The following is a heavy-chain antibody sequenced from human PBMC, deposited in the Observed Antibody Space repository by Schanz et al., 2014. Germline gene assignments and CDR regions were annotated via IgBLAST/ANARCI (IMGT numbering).Heavy chain of an antibody. CDR3: AKAADWPVTRFDP. CDR1: GFGFSSYS. Sequence: EVQLVESGGGLIQPGGSLRLSCAASGFGFSSYSMNWVRQAPGKGLEWVSGISGSGASTYYADSVKGRFTISRDNAENTLLQQMSSLRADDTAVYYCAKAADWPVTRFDPWGQGTLVTVSS. J-gene: IGHJ5*02. V-gene: IGHV3-23*04. CDR2: ISGSGAST. D-gene: IGHD3-9*01.